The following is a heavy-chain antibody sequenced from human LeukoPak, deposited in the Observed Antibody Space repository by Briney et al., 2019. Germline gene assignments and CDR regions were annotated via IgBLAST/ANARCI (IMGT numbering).Heavy chain of an antibody. D-gene: IGHD5-12*01. CDR1: GGSISSNNYY. Sequence: SSETLSLTCSVSGGSISSNNYYWGWIRQPPGKGLEWIGSIYYSGYTYYNPSLKSRVSISVDTSKNQFSLRLTSVTAADTALYYCAGTREYSPLELPYWGQGTLVTVSS. CDR3: AGTREYSPLELPY. CDR2: IYYSGYT. V-gene: IGHV4-39*01. J-gene: IGHJ4*02.